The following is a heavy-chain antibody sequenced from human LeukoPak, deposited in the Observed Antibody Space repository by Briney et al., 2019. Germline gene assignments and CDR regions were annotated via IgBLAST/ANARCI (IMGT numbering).Heavy chain of an antibody. CDR1: GGSISSNTYY. CDR2: IYYSGST. Sequence: PSETLSLTCTVSGGSISSNTYYWDWIRQPPGKGLEWIGNIYYSGSTYYNPSLKSRVTISVDTSSTQFSLKLTSVTAADTAVYYCARQWLVSPLFDYWGQGTLVTVSS. V-gene: IGHV4-39*01. J-gene: IGHJ4*02. D-gene: IGHD6-19*01. CDR3: ARQWLVSPLFDY.